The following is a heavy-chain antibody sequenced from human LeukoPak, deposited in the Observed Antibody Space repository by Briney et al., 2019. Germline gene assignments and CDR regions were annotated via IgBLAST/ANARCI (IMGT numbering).Heavy chain of an antibody. J-gene: IGHJ3*01. CDR2: INHSGST. V-gene: IGHV4-34*01. CDR3: ALSDYYDSSGYSY. CDR1: GGSFSGYC. Sequence: PSETLSLTCAVYGGSFSGYCWSWIRQPPGKGLEWIGEINHSGSTNYNPSLKSRVTISVDTSKNQFSLKLSSVTAADTAVYYCALSDYYDSSGYSYWGQGTMVTVSS. D-gene: IGHD3-22*01.